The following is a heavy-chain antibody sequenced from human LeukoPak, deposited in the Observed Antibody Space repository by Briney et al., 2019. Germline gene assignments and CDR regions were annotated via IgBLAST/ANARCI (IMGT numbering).Heavy chain of an antibody. Sequence: GGSLRLSCAASGFTFSSYAMSWVRQAPGKGLDWVSAISGSGGSTYYADSVKGRFTISRDNSKNTLYLQMNSLRAEDTAVYYCAKDPEDYYDSSGNDYWGQGTLVTVSS. CDR2: ISGSGGST. CDR3: AKDPEDYYDSSGNDY. D-gene: IGHD3-22*01. CDR1: GFTFSSYA. V-gene: IGHV3-23*01. J-gene: IGHJ4*02.